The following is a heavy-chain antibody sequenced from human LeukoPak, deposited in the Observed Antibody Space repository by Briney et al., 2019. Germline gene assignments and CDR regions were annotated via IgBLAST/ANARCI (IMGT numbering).Heavy chain of an antibody. V-gene: IGHV1-46*01. J-gene: IGHJ6*02. CDR3: ARDWITMVREYSYYYYYGMDV. CDR2: INPSGGST. CDR1: GYTFTSYY. Sequence: ASVKVSCKASGYTFTSYYMHWVQQAPGQGLEWMGIINPSGGSTSYAQKFQGRVTMTRDTSTSTVYMELSSLRSEDTAVYYCARDWITMVREYSYYYYYGMDVWGQGTTVTVSS. D-gene: IGHD3-10*01.